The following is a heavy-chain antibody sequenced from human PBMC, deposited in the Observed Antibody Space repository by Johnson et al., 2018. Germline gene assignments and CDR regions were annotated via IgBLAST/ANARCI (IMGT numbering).Heavy chain of an antibody. J-gene: IGHJ4*02. CDR1: GGSITYPY. V-gene: IGHV4-59*11. CDR2: IYYTGST. Sequence: VQLQESGPGLVKPSETLSLTCSVSGGSITYPYWSWIRQPPGKGLEWLGDIYYTGSTNYNPSLKSRVTISVDTSKNQFSLELTSVTAADTAVYYCARGPFDYCGQGILVTVSS. CDR3: ARGPFDY.